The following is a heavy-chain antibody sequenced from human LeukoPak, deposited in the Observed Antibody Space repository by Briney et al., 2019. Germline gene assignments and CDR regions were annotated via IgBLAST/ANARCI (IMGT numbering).Heavy chain of an antibody. CDR3: AKDNYGDYFYYYMDV. D-gene: IGHD4-17*01. J-gene: IGHJ6*03. CDR1: GFTFDDYS. Sequence: GGSLRLSCSASGFTFDDYSMLWVRQAPGKGLEWVSLISWNGGSIYYADSVKGRFTISRDNSKDSLYLQMNSLRAEDTALYYCAKDNYGDYFYYYMDVWGKGTTVTISS. CDR2: ISWNGGSI. V-gene: IGHV3-43D*04.